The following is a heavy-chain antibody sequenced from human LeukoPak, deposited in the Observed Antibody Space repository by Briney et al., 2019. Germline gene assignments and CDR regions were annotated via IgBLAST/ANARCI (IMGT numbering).Heavy chain of an antibody. D-gene: IGHD3-3*01. CDR2: IYPGDSDT. CDR3: ASVGFFGVVNDAFGI. V-gene: IGHV5-51*01. J-gene: IGHJ3*02. Sequence: PGESLKISCKGSGYSSTSYWIGWVRQMPGKGLEWMGIIYPGDSDTRYSPSFQGQVTISADKSISTAYLQWSSLKASDTAMYYCASVGFFGVVNDAFGIWGQGTMVTVSS. CDR1: GYSSTSYW.